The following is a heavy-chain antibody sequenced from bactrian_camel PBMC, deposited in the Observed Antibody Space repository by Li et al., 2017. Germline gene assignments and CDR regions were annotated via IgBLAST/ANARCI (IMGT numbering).Heavy chain of an antibody. J-gene: IGHJ4*01. D-gene: IGHD5*01. CDR3: ARKRRFGSCIDDMTAGDY. V-gene: IGHV3S53*01. Sequence: HVQLVESGGGSVEAGGSLRLSCEVIGLVDSPRCMGWFRQATGEERKRVATIDSVGFTTYGDAVRGRFTISKDNDKTAYLEMNNLQPEDTAMYYCARKRRFGSCIDDMTAGDYWGQGTQVTVS. CDR2: IDSVGFT. CDR1: GLVDSPRC.